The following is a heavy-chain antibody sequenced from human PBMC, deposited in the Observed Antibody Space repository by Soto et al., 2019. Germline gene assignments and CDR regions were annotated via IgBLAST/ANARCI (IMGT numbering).Heavy chain of an antibody. D-gene: IGHD4-17*01. V-gene: IGHV4-39*01. CDR2: IHYTAST. Sequence: QLQLQESGPGLVKPSETLSLRCTVSGGSISNTVHYWGWIRQPPGKGLEWIGSIHYTASTYYNPSLKSRVTISVDTSKNQFSLKLTSVTAADSAVYYCARRHSTVPPYNFDHWGQGTLVTVSS. CDR3: ARRHSTVPPYNFDH. CDR1: GGSISNTVHY. J-gene: IGHJ4*02.